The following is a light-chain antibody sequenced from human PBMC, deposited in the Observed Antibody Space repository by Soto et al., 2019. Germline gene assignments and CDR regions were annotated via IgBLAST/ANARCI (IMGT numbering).Light chain of an antibody. CDR1: SSNIGNNA. CDR2: YDD. J-gene: IGLJ3*02. V-gene: IGLV1-36*01. CDR3: AAWDDSLNANWV. Sequence: QSVLTQPPSVSEAPRQRVTISCSGSSSNIGNNAVNWYQQLPGKAPKLLIYYDDLLPSGVSDRFSGSKSGTSASLAISGLESEDEAEYYCAAWDDSLNANWVFGGGTKVTVL.